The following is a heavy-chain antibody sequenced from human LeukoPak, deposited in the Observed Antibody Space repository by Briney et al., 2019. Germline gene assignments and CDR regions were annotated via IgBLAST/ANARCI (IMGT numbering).Heavy chain of an antibody. CDR2: ISRSNNV. CDR1: GFTFSAYD. V-gene: IGHV3-69-1*01. J-gene: IGHJ4*02. CDR3: ARDLIAVAGISND. D-gene: IGHD6-19*01. Sequence: PGGSLRLSCAASGFTFSAYDMNWVRQAPGKGLEWVSYISRSNNVYYADSVKGRFTISRDNAKNSLYLQMSSLRAEDTAVYYCARDLIAVAGISNDWGQGTLVTVSS.